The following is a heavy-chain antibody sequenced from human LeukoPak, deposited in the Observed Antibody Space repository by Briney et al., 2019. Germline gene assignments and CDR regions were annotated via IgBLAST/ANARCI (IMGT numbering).Heavy chain of an antibody. V-gene: IGHV1-2*02. CDR2: INPNSGGT. D-gene: IGHD3-22*01. CDR1: GYTFTGYY. J-gene: IGHJ4*02. Sequence: GASVKLSFKASGYTFTGYYMHWERQAPGQGLGWMGWINPNSGGTDYAQKFQGRVTMTRDTSISTAYMELSRLRSDDTAVYYCACRGYYYDSSGYYFDYWGQGTLVTVSS. CDR3: ACRGYYYDSSGYYFDY.